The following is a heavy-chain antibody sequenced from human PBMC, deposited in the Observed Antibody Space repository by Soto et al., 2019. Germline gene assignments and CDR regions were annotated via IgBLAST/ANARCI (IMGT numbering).Heavy chain of an antibody. J-gene: IGHJ4*02. D-gene: IGHD3-10*01. Sequence: QVQLVQSGAEVKKPGASVKVSCKASGYTFTSYGISWVRQAPGQGLEWMGWISAYNGNTNYAQKLQGRVTMTTDTSTSTAYMELRSLRSDDTAVYYCARDVLGYYGSGSYYLSPFDYWGQGPLVTVSS. CDR3: ARDVLGYYGSGSYYLSPFDY. CDR2: ISAYNGNT. CDR1: GYTFTSYG. V-gene: IGHV1-18*01.